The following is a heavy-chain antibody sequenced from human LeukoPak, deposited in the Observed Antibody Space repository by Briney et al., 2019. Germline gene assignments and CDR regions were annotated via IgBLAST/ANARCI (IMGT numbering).Heavy chain of an antibody. J-gene: IGHJ4*02. CDR2: IYSGGST. Sequence: QPGGSLRLSCAASGLTVSRNYMSWVRQAPGKGLESVSVIYSGGSTYYAESVRGRFTISRDNSKNTLYLQMNSLRVEDTAMYYCARVGGHWGQGTLVTVSS. D-gene: IGHD3-10*01. CDR1: GLTVSRNY. V-gene: IGHV3-53*01. CDR3: ARVGGH.